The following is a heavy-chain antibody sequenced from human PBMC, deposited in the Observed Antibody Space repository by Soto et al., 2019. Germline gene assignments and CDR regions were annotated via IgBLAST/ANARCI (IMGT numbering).Heavy chain of an antibody. CDR3: HEGGAAADRPLDY. D-gene: IGHD6-13*01. V-gene: IGHV4-39*01. J-gene: IGHJ4*02. CDR1: GASIRSTSYY. CDR2: IYYSGST. Sequence: QLRLQESGPGLVKPSETLSLTCSVSGASIRSTSYYWGWIRQPPGKGLEWIGSIYYSGSTHYSPSLKSRIIMSIDTSTNQFSLKLTSVTAADTAVYTRHEGGAAADRPLDYWGQGTLVTASS.